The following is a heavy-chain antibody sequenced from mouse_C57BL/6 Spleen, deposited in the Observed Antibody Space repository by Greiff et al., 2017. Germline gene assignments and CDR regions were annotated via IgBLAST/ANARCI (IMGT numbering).Heavy chain of an antibody. J-gene: IGHJ4*01. D-gene: IGHD1-1*01. CDR1: GFTFSSYA. Sequence: EVQLVESGGGLVKPGGSLKLSCAASGFTFSSYAMSWVRQTPEKRLEWVATISDGGSYTYYPDNVKGRFTISRDNAKNNLYLQMSHLKSEDTAMYYCARGVVARGYAMDYWGQGTSVTVSS. CDR2: ISDGGSYT. CDR3: ARGVVARGYAMDY. V-gene: IGHV5-4*01.